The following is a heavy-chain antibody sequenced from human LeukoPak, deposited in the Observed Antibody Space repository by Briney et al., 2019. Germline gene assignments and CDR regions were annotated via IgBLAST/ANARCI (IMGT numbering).Heavy chain of an antibody. CDR1: GSIFSNSW. CDR3: ARYRGKGSSWPLDV. V-gene: IGHV3-7*01. CDR2: IKQDGSDK. Sequence: GGSLRLSCAASGSIFSNSWMSWVRQAPGKGLEWVANIKQDGSDKYYVDSVKGRFTISRDNAKNSLDLQMNSLRAEDTAVYYCARYRGKGSSWPLDVWGQGTIVTVSS. J-gene: IGHJ3*01. D-gene: IGHD1-26*01.